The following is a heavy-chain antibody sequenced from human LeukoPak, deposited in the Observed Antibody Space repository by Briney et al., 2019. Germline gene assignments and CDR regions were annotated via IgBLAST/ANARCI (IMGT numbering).Heavy chain of an antibody. Sequence: SVKVSSMASGGTFSSYAISWVRQAPGQGLEWMGGIIPIFGTANYAQKYQGKVTTTTDESTSTAYRELSSLRSEDTAVYYCATMLYCSGGSCYQPGDYYYYYMDVWGKGTTVTVSS. D-gene: IGHD2-15*01. V-gene: IGHV1-69*05. CDR1: GGTFSSYA. J-gene: IGHJ6*03. CDR2: IIPIFGTA. CDR3: ATMLYCSGGSCYQPGDYYYYYMDV.